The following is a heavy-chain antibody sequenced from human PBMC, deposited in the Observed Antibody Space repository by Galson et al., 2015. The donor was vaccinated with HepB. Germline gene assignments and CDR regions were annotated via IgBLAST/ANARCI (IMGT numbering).Heavy chain of an antibody. CDR1: GFTVSSNY. CDR3: ARGEDSISWITYFDL. V-gene: IGHV3-53*01. CDR2: IYSGGNT. J-gene: IGHJ4*02. Sequence: SLRLSCAASGFTVSSNYMSWVRQAPGKGLEWVSVIYSGGNTYYADSVKGRFTISRDNSKNTLYLQVNSLRAEDTAVYYCARGEDSISWITYFDLWCQGTLVTVSS. D-gene: IGHD6-13*01.